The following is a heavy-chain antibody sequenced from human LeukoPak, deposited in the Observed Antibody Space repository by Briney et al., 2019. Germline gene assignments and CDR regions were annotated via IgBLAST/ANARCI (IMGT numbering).Heavy chain of an antibody. J-gene: IGHJ4*02. CDR1: GFTFSSYA. CDR2: ISYDGSNK. V-gene: IGHV3-30-3*01. Sequence: GGSLRLSCAASGFTFSSYAMHWVRQAPGKGLEWVAVISYDGSNKYYADSVKGRFTISRDNAKNSLYLQMNSLRDEDTAVYYCARSGGGLGLFDYWGQGTLVTVSS. CDR3: ARSGGGLGLFDY. D-gene: IGHD4-17*01.